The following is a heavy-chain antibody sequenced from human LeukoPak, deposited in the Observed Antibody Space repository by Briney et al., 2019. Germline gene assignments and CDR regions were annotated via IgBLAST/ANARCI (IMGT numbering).Heavy chain of an antibody. V-gene: IGHV1-46*01. CDR2: INPSGGST. CDR3: ARNWNDEGWFDP. J-gene: IGHJ5*02. D-gene: IGHD1-1*01. Sequence: ASVKVSCKASGYTFTSYYMHWVRQAPGQGLEWMGIINPSGGSTNYAQKFQGRVTMTRDTSTSTVYMELSSLRSEDTAVYYCARNWNDEGWFDPWGQGTLVTVSS. CDR1: GYTFTSYY.